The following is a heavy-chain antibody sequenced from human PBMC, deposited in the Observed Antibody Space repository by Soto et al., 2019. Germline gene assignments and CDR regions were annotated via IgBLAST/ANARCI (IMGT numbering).Heavy chain of an antibody. Sequence: PSETLSLTCAVYGGSFTDYYWGWIRQPPGKGLEWIGSIYYSGSTYYNPSLKSRVTISVDTSKNQFSLKLSSVTAADTAVYYCARRSDPGITIFGVVILDYGMDVWGQGTTVTVSS. D-gene: IGHD3-3*01. CDR1: GGSFTDYY. CDR2: IYYSGST. V-gene: IGHV4-39*01. CDR3: ARRSDPGITIFGVVILDYGMDV. J-gene: IGHJ6*02.